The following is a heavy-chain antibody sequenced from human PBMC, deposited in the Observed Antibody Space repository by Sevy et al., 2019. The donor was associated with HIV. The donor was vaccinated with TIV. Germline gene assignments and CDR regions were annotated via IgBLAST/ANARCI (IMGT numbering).Heavy chain of an antibody. D-gene: IGHD2-15*01. CDR3: ARAYCSGGRCYSLAS. J-gene: IGHJ5*02. Sequence: ASVKVSCKVSGHTYNTYRIHWVRQAPGQGLEWMGWISPHNGDTNYAQRLQGRVTMLTDTSSSTAYMELKSLRSDDTAVYYCARAYCSGGRCYSLASWGQGTLVTVSS. CDR1: GHTYNTYR. CDR2: ISPHNGDT. V-gene: IGHV1-18*01.